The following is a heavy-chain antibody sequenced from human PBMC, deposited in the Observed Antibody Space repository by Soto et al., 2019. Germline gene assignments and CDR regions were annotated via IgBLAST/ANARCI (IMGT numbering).Heavy chain of an antibody. Sequence: EVQLVESGGGLVKPGGTLRLSCAASGFTFTDAWMSWVRQAPGKGLEWIALIRSKGDGGTTDYAAPLKGRSTSSRDNSKCALCLQMNRLKFADPAVYCCTMIAVHRAWGRWWFNSWGQGRGVSVSS. CDR2: IRSKGDGGTT. CDR1: GFTFTDAW. V-gene: IGHV3-15*01. D-gene: IGHD3-22*01. J-gene: IGHJ5*01. CDR3: TMIAVHRAWGRWWFNS.